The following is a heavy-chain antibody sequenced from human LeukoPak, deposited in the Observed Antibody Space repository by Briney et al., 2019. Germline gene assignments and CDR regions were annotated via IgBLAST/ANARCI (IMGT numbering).Heavy chain of an antibody. CDR3: ARGPVGYCSGGSCYGRTYYYYMDV. CDR2: INPNSGGT. CDR1: GYTFTGYY. J-gene: IGHJ6*03. D-gene: IGHD2-15*01. V-gene: IGHV1-2*06. Sequence: ASVKVSCKASGYTFTGYYMNWVRQAPGQGLEWMGRINPNSGGTNYAQKFQGRVTMTRDTSISTAYMELSRLRSDDTAVYYCARGPVGYCSGGSCYGRTYYYYMDVWGKGTTVTVSS.